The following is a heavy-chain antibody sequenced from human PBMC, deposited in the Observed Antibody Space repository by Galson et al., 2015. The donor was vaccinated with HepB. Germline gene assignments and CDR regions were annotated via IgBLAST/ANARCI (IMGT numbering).Heavy chain of an antibody. Sequence: SLRLSCAASGFTFRQYYMYWVRQSPGKGLEWLVTLSLEGSDEYYADSVEGRFIVSRYNSKNTLFLQLGGLTTDDTAMYFCAKDHIRGWALDYWGQGIPVTVSS. CDR1: GFTFRQYY. CDR3: AKDHIRGWALDY. CDR2: LSLEGSDE. J-gene: IGHJ4*02. D-gene: IGHD6-19*01. V-gene: IGHV3-30*18.